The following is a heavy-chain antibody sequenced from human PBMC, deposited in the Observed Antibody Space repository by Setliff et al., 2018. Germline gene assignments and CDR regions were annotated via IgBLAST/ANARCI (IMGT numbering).Heavy chain of an antibody. J-gene: IGHJ4*02. V-gene: IGHV1-18*01. CDR1: GYTFRNYA. CDR3: ARAPSVELVTIRTNSWFTY. D-gene: IGHD5-18*01. CDR2: ISVYNGDT. Sequence: ASVKVSCKASGYTFRNYAFAWVRQAPGQGLEWVGWISVYNGDTNYAQKFQGRVTLTTDTSTSTAYMELRSLTSDDSAFYYCARAPSVELVTIRTNSWFTYWGQGTLVTVLL.